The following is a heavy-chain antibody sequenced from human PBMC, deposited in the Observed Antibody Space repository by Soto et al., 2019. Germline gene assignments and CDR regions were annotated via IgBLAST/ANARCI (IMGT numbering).Heavy chain of an antibody. CDR2: ISGSGGST. D-gene: IGHD3-22*01. J-gene: IGHJ3*02. CDR1: GFTFSSYA. V-gene: IGHV3-23*01. Sequence: EVQLLESGGGLVQPGGSLRLSCAASGFTFSSYAMSWVRQAPGKGLEWVSAISGSGGSTYYADSVKGRFTISRDNSKNTLYMQMNSLRAEDTAVYYGANDEFGHRMYYSDSSGYYGDAFDIWGQGTMVTVSS. CDR3: ANDEFGHRMYYSDSSGYYGDAFDI.